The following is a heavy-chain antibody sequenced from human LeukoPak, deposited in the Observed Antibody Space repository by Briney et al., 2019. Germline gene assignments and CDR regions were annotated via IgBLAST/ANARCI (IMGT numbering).Heavy chain of an antibody. D-gene: IGHD2-21*01. J-gene: IGHJ5*01. CDR2: ISGTGGAT. V-gene: IGHV3-23*01. Sequence: GGSLRLSCVASGFSFGNYAMSWVRQAPGKGLQWVSQISGTGGATWYAGFARDRFTISRDNSKKTLYLQMSGLRVEDTAMYYCVKDPRDTYGTNWFVSWGQGTLLLVSS. CDR1: GFSFGNYA. CDR3: VKDPRDTYGTNWFVS.